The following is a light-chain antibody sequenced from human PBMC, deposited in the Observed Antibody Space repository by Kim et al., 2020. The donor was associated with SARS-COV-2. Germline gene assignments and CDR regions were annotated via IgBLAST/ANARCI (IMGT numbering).Light chain of an antibody. V-gene: IGLV3-1*01. CDR1: ELGDKY. Sequence: SYELTQPTSVSVSPGQTATIACSGDELGDKYVSWYQHKPGQSPVVVIYQDTKRPSGIPERFSGSNSGNTATLTISGIQTLDEADYYCQAWDRSAGVFSSTGVFGTGTKVTVL. CDR3: QAWDRSAGVFSSTGV. J-gene: IGLJ1*01. CDR2: QDT.